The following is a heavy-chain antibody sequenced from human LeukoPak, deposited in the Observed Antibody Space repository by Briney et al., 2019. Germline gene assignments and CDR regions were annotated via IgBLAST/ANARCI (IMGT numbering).Heavy chain of an antibody. CDR2: IYSGGST. CDR1: GFTVSSNY. D-gene: IGHD3-3*01. V-gene: IGHV3-53*01. CDR3: ASPLEWLRNFYYYMDV. J-gene: IGHJ6*03. Sequence: GGSLRLSCAASGFTVSSNYMSWVRQAPGKGLEWVSVIYSGGSTYYADSVKGRFTISRDNSKNTLSLQMNSLRAEDTAVYYCASPLEWLRNFYYYMDVWGKGTTVTVSS.